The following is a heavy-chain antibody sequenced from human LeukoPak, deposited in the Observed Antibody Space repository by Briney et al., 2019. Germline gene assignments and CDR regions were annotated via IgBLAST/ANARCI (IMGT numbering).Heavy chain of an antibody. CDR1: GGAINSGGYY. V-gene: IGHV4-31*03. J-gene: IGHJ4*02. CDR3: ARAILGYYDSSGYYFSVSRFDY. D-gene: IGHD3-22*01. Sequence: SQTLSLTCTVSGGAINSGGYYCTWIRHHPGKGLEWTGYIYYSGSTFYNPSLKSRVSISVDTSNNQFSLKLSSVTAADTAVYYCARAILGYYDSSGYYFSVSRFDYWGQGTLVTVSS. CDR2: IYYSGST.